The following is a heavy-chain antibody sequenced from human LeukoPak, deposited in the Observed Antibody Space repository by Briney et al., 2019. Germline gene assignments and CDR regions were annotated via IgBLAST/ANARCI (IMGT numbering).Heavy chain of an antibody. CDR2: IRSKAYGGTT. CDR1: GFTFGDYA. J-gene: IGHJ4*02. Sequence: QPGRSLRLSCTASGFTFGDYAMSWFRQAPGKGLEWVGFIRSKAYGGTTEYAASVKGRFTISRDDSKSIAYLQMNSLKTEDTAVYYCTTALLRGHNWNSDYWGQGTLVTVSS. V-gene: IGHV3-49*03. D-gene: IGHD1-7*01. CDR3: TTALLRGHNWNSDY.